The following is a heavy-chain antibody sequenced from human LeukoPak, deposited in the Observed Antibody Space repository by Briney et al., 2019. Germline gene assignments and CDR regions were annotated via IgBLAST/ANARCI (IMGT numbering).Heavy chain of an antibody. V-gene: IGHV3-7*04. D-gene: IGHD3-3*01. CDR1: GFKFDDYG. CDR2: IKQDGSEQ. CDR3: AGGSGWTTNY. J-gene: IGHJ4*02. Sequence: PGGSLRLSCAASGFKFDDYGMSWVRQVPGKGLEWVANIKQDGSEQYYVDSVKGRFTVSRDNAKNSLHLQMNSLRVEDTAVYYCAGGSGWTTNYWGQGTLVTVSS.